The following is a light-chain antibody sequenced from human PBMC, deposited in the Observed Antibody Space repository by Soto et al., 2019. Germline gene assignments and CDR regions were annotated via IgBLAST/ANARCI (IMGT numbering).Light chain of an antibody. J-gene: IGKJ4*01. CDR1: QGIGND. CDR2: AAA. CDR3: LQDHNYPLT. V-gene: IGKV1-6*02. Sequence: AIQMAQSPSSLSASVGDRVTITCRASQGIGNDVGWFQQKPGKAPKLLIYAAATLQSGVPSRFSGSRSGTDFTLNISSLQPEYFATYYCLQDHNYPLTFGGGTKVEIK.